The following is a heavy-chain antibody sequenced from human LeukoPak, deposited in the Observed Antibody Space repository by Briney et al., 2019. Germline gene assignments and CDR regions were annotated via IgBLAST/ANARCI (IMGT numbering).Heavy chain of an antibody. Sequence: GGSLRLSCAASGVIVSRNFMSGVRQAPGKGLQWVAIMYAGGTTDYSDSVRGRFHISRDSSNNTLSLQINSLRAEDTAVYYCARGSGSGWPLDRWGQGALVTVSS. CDR1: GVIVSRNF. D-gene: IGHD6-19*01. CDR2: MYAGGTT. CDR3: ARGSGSGWPLDR. J-gene: IGHJ5*02. V-gene: IGHV3-53*01.